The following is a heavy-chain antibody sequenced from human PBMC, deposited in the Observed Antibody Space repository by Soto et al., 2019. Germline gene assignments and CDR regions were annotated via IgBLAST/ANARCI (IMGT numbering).Heavy chain of an antibody. V-gene: IGHV3-23*01. J-gene: IGHJ6*03. CDR3: AKDARLLAYMDV. CDR2: ISGSGGTT. D-gene: IGHD3-3*01. CDR1: GFTFSNYA. Sequence: GGSLRLSCAASGFTFSNYAMTWVRQAPGKGLECVSAISGSGGTTYYADSVKGRFTISRDNSKNTMYLQMNSLRAEDTAVYYCAKDARLLAYMDVWGKGTTVTVSS.